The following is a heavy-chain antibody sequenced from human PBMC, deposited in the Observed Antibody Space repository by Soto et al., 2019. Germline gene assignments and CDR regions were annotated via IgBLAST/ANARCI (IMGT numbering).Heavy chain of an antibody. CDR3: ARLSYSDALDV. Sequence: QVQLVQSGAEVRTPGASVKISCKASGYTFRSHGVQWVRQAPGQRLEWVGWSNGGNGFTKYSQEFQDRVTITRATAASTIYMELQSLTSDDTAVYYCARLSYSDALDVWGQGTTVTVSS. CDR1: GYTFRSHG. D-gene: IGHD4-17*01. J-gene: IGHJ6*02. V-gene: IGHV1-3*02. CDR2: SNGGNGFT.